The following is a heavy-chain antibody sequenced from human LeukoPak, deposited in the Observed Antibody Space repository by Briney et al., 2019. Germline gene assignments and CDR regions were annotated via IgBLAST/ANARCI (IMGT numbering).Heavy chain of an antibody. CDR3: WTELLWCPLGELSLPLENLFDR. CDR2: IYTSGST. J-gene: IGHJ5*02. V-gene: IGHV4-4*07. CDR1: GGSISSYY. Sequence: SSETLSLTCTVSGGSISSYYWSWIRQPAGKGMEWIGCIYTSGSTNYNTSLKRRVTMSVATSKNQFSLNLSFVTAAATAGFYRWTELLWCPLGELSLPLENLFDRWGQGTLVTVSS. D-gene: IGHD3-16*02.